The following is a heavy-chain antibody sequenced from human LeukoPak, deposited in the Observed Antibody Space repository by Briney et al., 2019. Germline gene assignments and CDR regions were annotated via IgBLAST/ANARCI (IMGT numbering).Heavy chain of an antibody. V-gene: IGHV3-9*03. J-gene: IGHJ3*02. CDR1: GFTFHDYA. CDR3: AKGLGVASLIVDALDM. D-gene: IGHD3/OR15-3a*01. CDR2: ITWTSGSV. Sequence: GRSLRLSSAASGFTFHDYAMHSVRQVPGKGLEWVSGITWTSGSVLSADSVSGRFTISRDNAKHSMYLQMNSLISQAMAFYYFAKGLGVASLIVDALDMWGQGTMVTV.